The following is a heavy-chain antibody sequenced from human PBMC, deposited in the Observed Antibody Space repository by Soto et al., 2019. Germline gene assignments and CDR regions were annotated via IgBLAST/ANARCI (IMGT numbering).Heavy chain of an antibody. CDR1: GFSLSTSAMC. D-gene: IGHD4-4*01. CDR3: AHRPASVNYPYYFYY. CDR2: IDWDDDK. J-gene: IGHJ4*02. Sequence: SGPTLVNPTQTLTLTCTFSGFSLSTSAMCVSWIRKAPGKALEWLALIDWDDDKYYSTSLKTRLTITKDTSTNQVVLTMTNMDPVDTATYYCAHRPASVNYPYYFYYWGQGTLVTVSS. V-gene: IGHV2-70*12.